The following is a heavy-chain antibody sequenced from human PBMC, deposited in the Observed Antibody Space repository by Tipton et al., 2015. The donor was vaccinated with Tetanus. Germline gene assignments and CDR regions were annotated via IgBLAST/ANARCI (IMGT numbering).Heavy chain of an antibody. CDR2: IHPSGIT. D-gene: IGHD6-19*01. Sequence: TLSLTCAVYGESFSDYYWSWIRQPPGKGLEWIGEIHPSGITDYNPSLKSRVIISVDTSKNQFSLKLSSVTAADSAVYFCARHSGWFNFYSGVDVWGQGTMVTVSS. V-gene: IGHV4-34*01. CDR3: ARHSGWFNFYSGVDV. J-gene: IGHJ6*02. CDR1: GESFSDYY.